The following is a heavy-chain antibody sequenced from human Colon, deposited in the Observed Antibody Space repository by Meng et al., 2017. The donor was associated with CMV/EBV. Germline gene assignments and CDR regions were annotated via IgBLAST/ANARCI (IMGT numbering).Heavy chain of an antibody. CDR2: IFHSGSA. J-gene: IGHJ4*02. CDR1: GVSISDDHW. D-gene: IGHD2-21*01. CDR3: AGGGALGN. Sequence: LSLTCGGSGVSISDDHWWHWVRQAPGKGLEWIGEIFHSGSANYNPSLKSRVTISLDKSKNEFSLKMYSVIAADTAVYYCAGGGALGNWGQGTLVTVSS. V-gene: IGHV4-4*02.